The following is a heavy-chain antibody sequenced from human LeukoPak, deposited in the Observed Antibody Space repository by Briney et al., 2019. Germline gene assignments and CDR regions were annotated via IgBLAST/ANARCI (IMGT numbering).Heavy chain of an antibody. D-gene: IGHD3-10*01. V-gene: IGHV1-18*01. CDR3: ARDWDYYGSGSYKY. J-gene: IGHJ4*02. CDR1: GYTFTSYG. CDR2: ISAYNGNT. Sequence: ASVKVSCKASGYTFTSYGISWVRQAPGQGLEWMGWISAYNGNTNYAQKLQGRVTMTTDTSTSTAYMELRSLRSDDTAVYYCARDWDYYGSGSYKYWGQGTLVTVSS.